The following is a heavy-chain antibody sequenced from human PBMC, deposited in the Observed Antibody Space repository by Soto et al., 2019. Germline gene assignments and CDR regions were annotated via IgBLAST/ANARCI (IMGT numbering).Heavy chain of an antibody. CDR3: ANDWQGATPYDYYYYGMDV. CDR2: ISYDGSNK. Sequence: GGSLRLSCAASGFTFSSYGMHWVRQAPGKGLEWVAVISYDGSNKYYADSVKGRFTISRDNSKNTLYLQMNSLRAEDTAVYYCANDWQGATPYDYYYYGMDVWGQGTKVTVS. D-gene: IGHD1-26*01. J-gene: IGHJ6*02. CDR1: GFTFSSYG. V-gene: IGHV3-30*18.